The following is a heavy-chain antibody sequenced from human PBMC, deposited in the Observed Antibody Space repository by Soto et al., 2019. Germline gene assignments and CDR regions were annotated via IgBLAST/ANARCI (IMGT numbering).Heavy chain of an antibody. Sequence: SGPTLVNPTQTLTLTCTFSGLSLSSSGVGVGWIRQPPGKALEWLALIYWDDDKRYSPSLENRLTITKDTSKNQVVLTMTNMDPVDTATYYCAHTKXYCSSTSCKHAKGGFDYWGQGTLVTVSS. J-gene: IGHJ4*02. CDR3: AHTKXYCSSTSCKHAKGGFDY. V-gene: IGHV2-5*02. D-gene: IGHD2-2*01. CDR1: GLSLSSSGVG. CDR2: IYWDDDK.